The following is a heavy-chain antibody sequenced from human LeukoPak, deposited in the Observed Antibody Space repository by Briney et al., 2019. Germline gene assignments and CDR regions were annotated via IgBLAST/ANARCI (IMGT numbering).Heavy chain of an antibody. CDR1: GFTFSSYA. CDR3: AKEPFHLSTSITLTKGGISYYFDY. Sequence: PGGSLRLSCAASGFTFSSYAMSWVRQAPGKGLEWVSAISGSGGSTYYADSVKGRFTISRDNSKNTLYLQMNSLRAEDTAVYYCAKEPFHLSTSITLTKGGISYYFDYWGQGTLVTVSS. V-gene: IGHV3-23*01. D-gene: IGHD3-10*01. J-gene: IGHJ4*02. CDR2: ISGSGGST.